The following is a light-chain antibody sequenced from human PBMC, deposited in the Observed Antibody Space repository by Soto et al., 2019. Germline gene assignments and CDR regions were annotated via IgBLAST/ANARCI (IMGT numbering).Light chain of an antibody. Sequence: IQMTQSPSTLSASVGDRVTITCRASQSINSWLAWYQQKPGKAPKLLFYKTSTLESGVPSRFSGSGSGTEFTLTISSLQPDDFATYYCQQYHTYSPWTFGQGTKVEIK. CDR1: QSINSW. J-gene: IGKJ1*01. CDR2: KTS. V-gene: IGKV1-5*03. CDR3: QQYHTYSPWT.